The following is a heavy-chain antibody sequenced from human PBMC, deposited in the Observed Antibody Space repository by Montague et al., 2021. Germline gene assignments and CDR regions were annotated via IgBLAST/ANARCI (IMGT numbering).Heavy chain of an antibody. CDR1: GGSVSSGSCY. J-gene: IGHJ6*02. CDR3: ARYLHTSKYSGSHYLSRQYGMDV. Sequence: SETLSLTCTVSGGSVSSGSCYWSWIRQPPGKGLEWIGYIYYSGSTNYNPSLKSRVTISVDTSKNQFSLRLSSVTAADTAVYYCARYLHTSKYSGSHYLSRQYGMDVWGQGTTVPVSS. D-gene: IGHD1-26*01. V-gene: IGHV4-61*01. CDR2: IYYSGST.